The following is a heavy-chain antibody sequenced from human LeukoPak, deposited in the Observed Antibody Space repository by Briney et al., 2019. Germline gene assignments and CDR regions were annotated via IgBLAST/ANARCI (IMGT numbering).Heavy chain of an antibody. CDR3: ARDLVWDFTYYYYYYMDV. D-gene: IGHD1-26*01. CDR1: GYTFTSYG. CDR2: ISAYNGNT. J-gene: IGHJ6*03. Sequence: ASVKVSCKASGYTFTSYGISWVRQAPGQGLEWMGWISAYNGNTNYAQKFQGRVTMTTDTSTSTAYMELRSLRSDDTAVYYCARDLVWDFTYYYYYYMDVWGKGTTVTVSS. V-gene: IGHV1-18*01.